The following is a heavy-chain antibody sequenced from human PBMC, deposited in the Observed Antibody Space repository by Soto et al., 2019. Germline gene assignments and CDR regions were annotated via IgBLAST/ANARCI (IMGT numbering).Heavy chain of an antibody. V-gene: IGHV3-9*01. Sequence: EVQLVESGGGLVQPGRSLRLSCAASGFPFDNYDMHWVRQAPGRGLEWVSGISWNSDNIGYADSVKGRFTISRDNAKNSLYLQMNSLRAEDTALYYCARRVFYGAFDVWGQVTMVTVSS. J-gene: IGHJ3*01. CDR1: GFPFDNYD. D-gene: IGHD3-9*01. CDR3: ARRVFYGAFDV. CDR2: ISWNSDNI.